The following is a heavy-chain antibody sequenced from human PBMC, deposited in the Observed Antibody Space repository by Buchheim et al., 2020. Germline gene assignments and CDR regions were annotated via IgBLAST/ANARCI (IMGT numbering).Heavy chain of an antibody. CDR2: ITSGGAT. CDR1: GFTFPSYT. V-gene: IGHV3-23*01. CDR3: VQSRLSTNGLLDY. Sequence: EVQLLESGGDLVQPWGSLRLSCAASGFTFPSYTMSWVRQAPGKGLEWVSSITSGGATYYADSVRGRFTISRDNSMSTMYLQMDSPGAENTALYYRVQSRLSTNGLLDYWGQGTL. J-gene: IGHJ4*02. D-gene: IGHD5-24*01.